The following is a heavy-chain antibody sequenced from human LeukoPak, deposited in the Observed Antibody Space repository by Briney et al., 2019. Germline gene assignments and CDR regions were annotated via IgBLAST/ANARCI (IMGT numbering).Heavy chain of an antibody. CDR1: GGSFSGYY. CDR2: INHSGST. CDR3: AIGSGSYPFPFDY. J-gene: IGHJ4*02. Sequence: SETLSLTCAVYGGSFSGYYWSWIRQPPGKGLEWIGEINHSGSTNYNPSLKSRVTISVDTSKNQFSLKLSSATAADTAVYYCAIGSGSYPFPFDYWGQGTLVTVSS. V-gene: IGHV4-34*01. D-gene: IGHD1-26*01.